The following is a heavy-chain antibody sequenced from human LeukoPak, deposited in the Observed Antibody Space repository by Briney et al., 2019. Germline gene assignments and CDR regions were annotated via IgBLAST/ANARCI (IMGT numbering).Heavy chain of an antibody. J-gene: IGHJ6*03. V-gene: IGHV3-73*01. CDR3: TSWGGIAVGYYMDV. D-gene: IGHD6-19*01. CDR2: IRSKANGYAT. Sequence: GGSLRLSCAASGFTFSGSPMHWVRQASGKGLEWVGRIRSKANGYATAYAASVRGRFTISRDDSKNTAYLQMNSLKTEDTAVYYCTSWGGIAVGYYMDVWGKGTTVTVSS. CDR1: GFTFSGSP.